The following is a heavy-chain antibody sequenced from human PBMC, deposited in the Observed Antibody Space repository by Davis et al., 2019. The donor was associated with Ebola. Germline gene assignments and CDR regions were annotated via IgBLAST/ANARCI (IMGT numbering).Heavy chain of an antibody. V-gene: IGHV3-13*01. Sequence: GESLKISCAASGFTFSSYDMHWVRQATGKGLEWVSAIGTAGDTYYPGSVKGRFTISRENAKNSLYLQMNSLRAGDTAVYYCARVPGKMVRGPLGYYGMDVWGQGTTVTVSS. D-gene: IGHD3-10*01. J-gene: IGHJ6*02. CDR2: IGTAGDT. CDR1: GFTFSSYD. CDR3: ARVPGKMVRGPLGYYGMDV.